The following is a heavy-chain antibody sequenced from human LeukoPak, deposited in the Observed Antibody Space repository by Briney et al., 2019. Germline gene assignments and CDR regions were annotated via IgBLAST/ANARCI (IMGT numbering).Heavy chain of an antibody. J-gene: IGHJ4*02. CDR1: GYTFTSYG. CDR2: ISAYNGNT. CDR3: ARDREDYGDSSGLGY. V-gene: IGHV1-18*01. D-gene: IGHD4-17*01. Sequence: GASVKVSCKASGYTFTSYGISWVRQAPGQGLEWMGWISAYNGNTNYAQKLQGRVTMTIDTSTSTAYMELRSLRSDDTAVYYCARDREDYGDSSGLGYWGQGTLVTVSS.